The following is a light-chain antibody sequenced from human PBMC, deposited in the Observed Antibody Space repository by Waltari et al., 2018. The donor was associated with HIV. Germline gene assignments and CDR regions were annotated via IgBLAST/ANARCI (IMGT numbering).Light chain of an antibody. CDR2: KVS. CDR1: QSLVYSDGNTY. V-gene: IGKV2-30*01. J-gene: IGKJ2*01. CDR3: MQATTDGLQTGYT. Sequence: DVVMTQSPLSLPVTLGQPASISCRSSQSLVYSDGNTYLNWFQQRPGQSPRRLIYKVSNRDSGVPDRFSGSGSGTDFTLKISRVEAEDVGVYYCMQATTDGLQTGYTFGQGTKLEIK.